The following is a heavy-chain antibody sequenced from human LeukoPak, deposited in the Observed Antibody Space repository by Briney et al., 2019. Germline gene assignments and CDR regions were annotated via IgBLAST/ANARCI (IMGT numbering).Heavy chain of an antibody. D-gene: IGHD3-9*01. Sequence: GGSLRLSCAASGFTFSTFGMNWVRQAPGKGLEWVSAISASAGSTYYADSVKGRFSISRDNSKNTLYLQMNSLRAEDTAVYYCAKRGGLSSDWLKYYFEYWGQGTQVTVSS. CDR3: AKRGGLSSDWLKYYFEY. CDR1: GFTFSTFG. J-gene: IGHJ4*02. V-gene: IGHV3-23*01. CDR2: ISASAGST.